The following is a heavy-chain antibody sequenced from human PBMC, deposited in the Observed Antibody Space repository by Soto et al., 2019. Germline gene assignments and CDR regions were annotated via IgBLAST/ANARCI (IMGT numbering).Heavy chain of an antibody. CDR1: GYTFTSHY. V-gene: IGHV1-46*01. D-gene: IGHD6-13*01. Sequence: ASVKVSCKASGYTFTSHYLHWVRQAPGQGLEWMGIINPSAGGTSYAQKFQGRVTMTRDTSTSTVYMELSSLRSDDTATYYCAREASAAGTFREDASDIWGQGTMVTVSS. CDR2: INPSAGGT. CDR3: AREASAAGTFREDASDI. J-gene: IGHJ3*02.